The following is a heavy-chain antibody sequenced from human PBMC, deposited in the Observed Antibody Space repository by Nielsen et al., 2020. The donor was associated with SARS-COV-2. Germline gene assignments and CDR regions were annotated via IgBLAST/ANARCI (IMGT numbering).Heavy chain of an antibody. CDR3: ARGEVVGNYYYGMDV. Sequence: SETLSLTCAVYGGSFSGYYWSWIRQPPGKGLEWIGEINHSGSTNYNPPLKSRVTISVDTSKNQFSLKLSSVTAADTAVYYCARGEVVGNYYYGMDVWGQGITVTVSS. V-gene: IGHV4-34*01. D-gene: IGHD1-14*01. CDR2: INHSGST. CDR1: GGSFSGYY. J-gene: IGHJ6*02.